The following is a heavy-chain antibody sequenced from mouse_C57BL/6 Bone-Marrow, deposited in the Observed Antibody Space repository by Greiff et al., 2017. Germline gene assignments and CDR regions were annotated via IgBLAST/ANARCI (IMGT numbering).Heavy chain of an antibody. J-gene: IGHJ4*01. CDR1: GYTFTSYW. V-gene: IGHV1-55*01. Sequence: VQLQQPGAELVKPGASVKMSCKASGYTFTSYWITWVKQRPGQGLEWIGDIYPGSGSTNYNEKFKSKATLTVETSSSTAYMQLSSLTSEDSAVYYCARSLMDYWGQGTSVTVSS. CDR3: ARSLMDY. CDR2: IYPGSGST.